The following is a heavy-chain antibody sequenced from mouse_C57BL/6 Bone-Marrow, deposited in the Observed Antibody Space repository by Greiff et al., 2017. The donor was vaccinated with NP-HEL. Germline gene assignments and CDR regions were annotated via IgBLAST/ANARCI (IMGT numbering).Heavy chain of an antibody. V-gene: IGHV5-15*01. Sequence: EVKLVESGGGLVQPGGSLKLSCAASGFTFSDYGMAWVRQAPRKGPEWVAFISNLAYSIYYADTVTGRFTISRENAKNTLYLEMSSLRSEDTAMYYCARHSQTAMDDWGQGTSVTVSS. CDR2: ISNLAYSI. D-gene: IGHD6-1*01. CDR1: GFTFSDYG. J-gene: IGHJ4*01. CDR3: ARHSQTAMDD.